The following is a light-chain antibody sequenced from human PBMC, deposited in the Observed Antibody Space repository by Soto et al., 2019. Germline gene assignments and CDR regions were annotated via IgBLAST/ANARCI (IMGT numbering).Light chain of an antibody. CDR2: KAS. CDR3: QQCYSYPWT. V-gene: IGKV1-5*03. Sequence: DIQMTQSPSTLSAPVGDRVTITCRASQSISIWLAWYQQKPGKAPNLLIYKASNLESGVPSRFSGSGSGTEFTLTISSLQPDDFATYYCQQCYSYPWTFGQGTKVEIK. J-gene: IGKJ1*01. CDR1: QSISIW.